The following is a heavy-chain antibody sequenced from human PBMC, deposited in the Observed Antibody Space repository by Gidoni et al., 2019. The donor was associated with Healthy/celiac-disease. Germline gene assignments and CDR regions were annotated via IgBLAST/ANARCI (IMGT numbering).Heavy chain of an antibody. V-gene: IGHV4-31*03. J-gene: IGHJ3*02. D-gene: IGHD3-22*01. Sequence: QVQLQESRPGLVKPSQTLSLPCTLSGGSISSGVYYWSWIRQHPWKGLEWIGYIYYSGSTDYNPSLKSRVTISVDTSKNQFSLKLSSVTAADTAVYYCARYGKGVVVIKWGSNAFDIWGQGTMVTVSS. CDR1: GGSISSGVYY. CDR2: IYYSGST. CDR3: ARYGKGVVVIKWGSNAFDI.